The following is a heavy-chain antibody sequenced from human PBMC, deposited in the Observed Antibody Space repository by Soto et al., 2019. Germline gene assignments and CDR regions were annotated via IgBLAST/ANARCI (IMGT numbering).Heavy chain of an antibody. J-gene: IGHJ4*02. V-gene: IGHV2-5*02. D-gene: IGHD2-15*01. Sequence: QITLKESGPTLVKPTQTLTLTCTFSGFSLSTTGVGVGWIRQPPGKPLEWLALIYWDDDKRYSPSLESRLTITKDTSRNQVVLTMTNMDPVDTATYFCAHRGILSIDGSCYSQPVDYWCQGTLVTVSS. CDR3: AHRGILSIDGSCYSQPVDY. CDR1: GFSLSTTGVG. CDR2: IYWDDDK.